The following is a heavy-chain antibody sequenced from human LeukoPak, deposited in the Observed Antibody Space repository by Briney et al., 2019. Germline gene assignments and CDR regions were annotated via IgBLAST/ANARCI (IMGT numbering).Heavy chain of an antibody. V-gene: IGHV3-30-3*01. J-gene: IGHJ4*02. CDR3: ARVRWLVLDY. CDR2: ISYDGSNK. CDR1: GFTFSSYA. Sequence: GGSLRLSCAASGFTFSSYAMHWVRQAPGKGLEWVAVISYDGSNKYYADSVKGRFTISRDSSKNTLYLQMNSLRAEDTAVYYCARVRWLVLDYWGQGTLVTVSS. D-gene: IGHD6-19*01.